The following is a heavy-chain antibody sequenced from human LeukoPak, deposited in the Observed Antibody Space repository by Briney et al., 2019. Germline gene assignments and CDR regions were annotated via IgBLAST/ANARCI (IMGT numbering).Heavy chain of an antibody. D-gene: IGHD7-27*01. CDR3: ARDRNWGFDY. CDR2: ISSSTTM. V-gene: IGHV3-48*02. J-gene: IGHJ4*02. Sequence: PGGSLRLSCAASGFTFSTYSMNWVRQAPGKGLEWVSYISSSTTMSYTDSMKGRFTISRDNAKNSLYLQMNSLRDEDTAVYYCARDRNWGFDYWGQGTLVTVSS. CDR1: GFTFSTYS.